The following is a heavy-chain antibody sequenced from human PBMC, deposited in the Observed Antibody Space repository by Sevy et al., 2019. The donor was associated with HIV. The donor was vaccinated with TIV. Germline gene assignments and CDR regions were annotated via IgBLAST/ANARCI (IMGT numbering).Heavy chain of an antibody. J-gene: IGHJ4*02. CDR2: IHFSGGT. CDR1: GGSISSSDSY. D-gene: IGHD5-12*01. CDR3: ANKRGYSHGPFDY. V-gene: IGHV4-30-4*01. Sequence: SETLSLTCTVSGGSISSSDSYWSWIRQPPGNGLEWIGYIHFSGGTYYNPFLKGRVAMSVDTSERQFSLRLSFMTAADTAVYYCANKRGYSHGPFDYWGQGALVTVSS.